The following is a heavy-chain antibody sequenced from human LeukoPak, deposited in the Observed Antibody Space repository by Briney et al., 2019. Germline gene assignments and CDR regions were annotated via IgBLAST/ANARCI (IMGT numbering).Heavy chain of an antibody. CDR2: IYHSGST. CDR3: ARGVLVLTYGSGSYFSSSVYDAFDI. J-gene: IGHJ3*02. V-gene: IGHV4-30-2*01. Sequence: SETLSLTCAVSGGSISSGGYSWSWIRQPPGKGLEWVGYIYHSGSTNYNPSLKSRVTISVDTSKNQFSLKLSSVTAADTAVYYCARGVLVLTYGSGSYFSSSVYDAFDIWGQGTMVTVSS. CDR1: GGSISSGGYS. D-gene: IGHD3-10*01.